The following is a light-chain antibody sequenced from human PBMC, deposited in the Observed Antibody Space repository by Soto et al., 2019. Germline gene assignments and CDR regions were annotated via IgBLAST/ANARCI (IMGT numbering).Light chain of an antibody. Sequence: QSALTQPASVSGSPGQSITISCTGTSSDVGGYNDVSWYQQHPGKAPKLMIYDVSNRPSGVSNRFSGSKSGNTASLTISGLQAEDEADYYCSSYTSSSLHVFGTGTKLTV. CDR2: DVS. J-gene: IGLJ1*01. V-gene: IGLV2-14*03. CDR3: SSYTSSSLHV. CDR1: SSDVGGYND.